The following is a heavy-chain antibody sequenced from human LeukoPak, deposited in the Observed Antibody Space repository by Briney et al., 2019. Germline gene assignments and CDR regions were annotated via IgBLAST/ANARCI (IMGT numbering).Heavy chain of an antibody. CDR1: GYTFSDYY. CDR2: INPRGGSA. Sequence: ASVKVSSKTSGYTFSDYYIQWVRQAPGQGLEWMGIINPRGGSASYAQSFQDRITMTRDTSTSTVYVEVSSLRFEDTAVYYCAKSRSGSSASVDYWGQGTLVTVSS. J-gene: IGHJ4*02. CDR3: AKSRSGSSASVDY. V-gene: IGHV1-46*01. D-gene: IGHD2-15*01.